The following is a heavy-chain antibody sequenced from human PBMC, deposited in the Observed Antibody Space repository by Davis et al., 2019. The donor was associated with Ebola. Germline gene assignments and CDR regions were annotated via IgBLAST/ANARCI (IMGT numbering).Heavy chain of an antibody. CDR2: IIPIFGTA. CDR1: GGTFSSYA. CDR3: ARGGRTKIVFSWFDP. V-gene: IGHV1-69*13. J-gene: IGHJ5*02. Sequence: SVKVSCKASGGTFSSYAISWVRQAPGQGLEWMGGIIPIFGTANYAQKFQGRVTITADESTSTAYMELSSLRSEDTAVYYCARGGRTKIVFSWFDPWGQGTLVTVSS. D-gene: IGHD3-22*01.